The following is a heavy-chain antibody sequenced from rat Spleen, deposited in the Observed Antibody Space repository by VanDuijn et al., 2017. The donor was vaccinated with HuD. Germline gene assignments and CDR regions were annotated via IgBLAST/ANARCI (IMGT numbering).Heavy chain of an antibody. CDR3: ARRDGSYPY. Sequence: QVQLKESGPGLVQSSQTLSLTCNVSGFSLISYAVNWVRQPPGKGLEWRGAIWSDGSTDYNSALKSRLSISRDTSKSQVFLKMNNLQTEDTAMYFCARRDGSYPYWGQGVMVTVSS. V-gene: IGHV2-15*01. CDR2: IWSDGST. J-gene: IGHJ2*01. D-gene: IGHD1-12*02. CDR1: GFSLISYA.